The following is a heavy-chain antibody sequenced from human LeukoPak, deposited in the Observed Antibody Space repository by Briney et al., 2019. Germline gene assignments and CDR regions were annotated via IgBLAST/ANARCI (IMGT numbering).Heavy chain of an antibody. CDR3: AKEKEPRRVLLWFGETWWDY. J-gene: IGHJ4*02. CDR1: GFTFDDYT. D-gene: IGHD3-10*01. CDR2: ISWDGGST. V-gene: IGHV3-43*01. Sequence: GGSLRLSCAASGFTFDDYTMHWVRQAPGKGLEWVSLISWDGGSTYYADSVKGRFTISRDNSKNSLYLQMNSLRTEDTALYYCAKEKEPRRVLLWFGETWWDYWGQGTLVTVSS.